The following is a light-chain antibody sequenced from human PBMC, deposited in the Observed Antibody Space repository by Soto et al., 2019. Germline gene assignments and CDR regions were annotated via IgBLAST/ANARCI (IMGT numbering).Light chain of an antibody. CDR1: QSVSSAY. CDR2: GGS. V-gene: IGKV3-20*01. J-gene: IGKJ2*01. Sequence: EIVLTQSPGTLSLSPGERATLSCQASQSVSSAYLAWYQQKPGQAPRLVMHGGSSRATGIPDRFSGGGSGTDFTLIISRLEPEDFAVYYCQQYGTSPTTFGQGTKLEIK. CDR3: QQYGTSPTT.